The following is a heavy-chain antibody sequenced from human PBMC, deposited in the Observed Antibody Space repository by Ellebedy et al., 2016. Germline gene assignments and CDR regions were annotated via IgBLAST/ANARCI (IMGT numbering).Heavy chain of an antibody. V-gene: IGHV3-11*01. CDR2: ISSSGSTI. J-gene: IGHJ3*02. CDR1: GFTVSSNY. D-gene: IGHD6-6*01. CDR3: ARGADLTAARPRGAFDI. Sequence: GESLKISXAASGFTVSSNYMSWVRQAPGKGLEWVSYISSSGSTIYYADSVKGRFTISRDNSKNTLYLQMNSLRAEDTAVYYCARGADLTAARPRGAFDIWGQGTMVTVSS.